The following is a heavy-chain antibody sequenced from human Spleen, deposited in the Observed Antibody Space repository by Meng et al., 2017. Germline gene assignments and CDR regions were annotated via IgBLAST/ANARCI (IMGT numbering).Heavy chain of an antibody. CDR1: GGTFSSYA. D-gene: IGHD2-21*02. J-gene: IGHJ5*02. CDR2: IIPIFGTA. V-gene: IGHV1-69*05. Sequence: VQLVRSGAGVNEPGSSGKVSCKASGGTFSSYAISWVRQAPGQGLEWMGGIIPIFGTANYAQKFQGRVTITTDESTSTAYMELSSLRSEDTAVYYCAIGPYCGGDCLNWFDPWGQGTPVTVSS. CDR3: AIGPYCGGDCLNWFDP.